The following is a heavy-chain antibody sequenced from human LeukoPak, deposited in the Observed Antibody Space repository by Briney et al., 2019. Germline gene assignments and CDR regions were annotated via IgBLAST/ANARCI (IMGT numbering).Heavy chain of an antibody. J-gene: IGHJ4*02. V-gene: IGHV3-43*02. Sequence: PGGSLRLPCVASGLHFDDSAMHWVRQAPGKGLEWVSLISADGGSTFSADSVKGRFSISRDNSKNSLYPQMNSLRSEDTAMYNCAKESGKFDYWGQGTLVAVSS. CDR2: ISADGGST. CDR1: GLHFDDSA. CDR3: AKESGKFDY.